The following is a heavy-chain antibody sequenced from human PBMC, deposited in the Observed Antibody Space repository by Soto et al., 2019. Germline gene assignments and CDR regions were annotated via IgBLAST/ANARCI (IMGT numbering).Heavy chain of an antibody. CDR3: AREQGIAARPPYYYGMDV. Sequence: ASVKVTCKASGYTFTSYGISWVRQAPGQGLEWMGWISAYNGNTNYAQKLQGRVTMTTDTSTSTAYMELRSLRSDDTAVYYCAREQGIAARPPYYYGMDVWGQGTTVTVS. D-gene: IGHD6-6*01. CDR2: ISAYNGNT. V-gene: IGHV1-18*04. J-gene: IGHJ6*02. CDR1: GYTFTSYG.